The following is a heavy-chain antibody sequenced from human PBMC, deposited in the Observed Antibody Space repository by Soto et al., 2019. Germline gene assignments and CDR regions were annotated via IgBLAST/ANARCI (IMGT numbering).Heavy chain of an antibody. CDR2: IYFRGTT. Sequence: SETLSLTCTVSGGSISSGDYYWSWIRQPPGKGLEWIGYIYFRGTTYYNPSLRSRVTISVDTSKNQFSLKLSSVTAADAAVYYCARAQLVGYYFDYWGQGILVTVSS. V-gene: IGHV4-30-4*01. CDR3: ARAQLVGYYFDY. D-gene: IGHD2-2*01. J-gene: IGHJ4*02. CDR1: GGSISSGDYY.